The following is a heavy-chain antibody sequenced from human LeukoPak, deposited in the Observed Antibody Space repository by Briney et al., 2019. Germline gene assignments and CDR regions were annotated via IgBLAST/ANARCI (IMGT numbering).Heavy chain of an antibody. D-gene: IGHD3-22*01. CDR3: ARDYYDSSASATFDY. Sequence: GGSLRLSCEASGFTFSTYTVNWVRQAPGKGLEWVSSIASDTTYMKYADSVKGRFSVSRDNAKNSVFLEMKSLRADDAAVYFCARDYYDSSASATFDYWGRGTLVTVSS. V-gene: IGHV3-21*06. CDR2: IASDTTYM. J-gene: IGHJ4*02. CDR1: GFTFSTYT.